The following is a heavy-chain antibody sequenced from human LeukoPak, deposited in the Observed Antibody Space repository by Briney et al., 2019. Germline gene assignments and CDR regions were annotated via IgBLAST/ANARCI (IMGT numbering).Heavy chain of an antibody. Sequence: GASVKVSCKASGYTFTGYYMHWVRQAPGQGLEWMGWINPNSGGTNYAQKLQGRVTMTTDTSTSTAYMELRSLRSDDTAVYYCARDHYYGSGSYSDAFDIWGQGTMVTVSS. CDR2: INPNSGGT. V-gene: IGHV1-2*02. D-gene: IGHD3-10*01. CDR1: GYTFTGYY. J-gene: IGHJ3*02. CDR3: ARDHYYGSGSYSDAFDI.